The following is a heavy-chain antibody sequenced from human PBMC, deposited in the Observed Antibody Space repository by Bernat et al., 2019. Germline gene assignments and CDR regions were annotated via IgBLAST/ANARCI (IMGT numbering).Heavy chain of an antibody. Sequence: EVRLVESGGGLIQPGGSLRLSCAASGFTVSSDYMSWVRQAPGKGLEWVSVIYSDDNTYYADSVKGRFTFSRDNSKNTLYLQMNSLRVEDTAVYYCAITEGLYWGQGALVTVSS. J-gene: IGHJ4*02. V-gene: IGHV3-53*01. CDR3: AITEGLY. CDR1: GFTVSSDY. CDR2: IYSDDNT.